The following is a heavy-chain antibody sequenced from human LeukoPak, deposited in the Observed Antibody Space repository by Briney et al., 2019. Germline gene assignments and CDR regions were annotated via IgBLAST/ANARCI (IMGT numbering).Heavy chain of an antibody. CDR2: INPSGGST. V-gene: IGHV1-46*01. Sequence: ASVKVSCKASGYTFTSYYMHWVRQAPGQGLEWMGIINPSGGSTSYAQKFQGRVTMTRDRSTNTVFMDMSRLRSEDTAMYYCARALSELATIGEDFDYWGQGTLVTVSS. D-gene: IGHD5-24*01. CDR1: GYTFTSYY. CDR3: ARALSELATIGEDFDY. J-gene: IGHJ4*02.